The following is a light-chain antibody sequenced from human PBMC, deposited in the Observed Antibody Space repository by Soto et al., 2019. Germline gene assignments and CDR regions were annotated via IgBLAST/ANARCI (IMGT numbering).Light chain of an antibody. V-gene: IGLV2-23*01. CDR1: SSDVGSYNL. J-gene: IGLJ2*01. CDR3: CSYAGSSTSVV. Sequence: QSALTQPASVSGSPGQSITISCTGTSSDVGSYNLVSWYQQHPGKAPKLMIYEGSKRPSGVSNRFSGSKSGNTASLTIYGLXAEDEADYYCCSYAGSSTSVVFGGGTKVTVL. CDR2: EGS.